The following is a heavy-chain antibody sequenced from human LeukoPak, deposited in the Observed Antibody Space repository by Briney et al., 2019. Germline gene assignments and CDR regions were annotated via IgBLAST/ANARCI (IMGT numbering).Heavy chain of an antibody. CDR3: ARGDY. CDR2: MNPHSGNT. J-gene: IGHJ4*02. Sequence: ASVKVSCKASGGTFSSYAISWVRQAPGQGLEWMGWMNPHSGNTGYAQKLQGRVTLTRNTSTSTAYMDLRGLKSEDTAVYYCARGDYWGQGTLVTVSS. V-gene: IGHV1-8*02. CDR1: GGTFSSYA.